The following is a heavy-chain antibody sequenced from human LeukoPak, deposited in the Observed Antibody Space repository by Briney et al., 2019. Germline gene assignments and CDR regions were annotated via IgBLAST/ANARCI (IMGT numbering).Heavy chain of an antibody. D-gene: IGHD3-10*01. CDR1: GFTFSSYS. CDR2: ISWNSGSI. J-gene: IGHJ4*02. Sequence: GGSLRLSCVASGFTFSSYSFNWVRQAPGKGLEWASGISWNSGSIGYADSVKGRFTISRDNAKNSLYLQMNSLRAEDTALYYCAKDMSPTMVRGGYFDYWAREPWSPSPQ. CDR3: AKDMSPTMVRGGYFDY. V-gene: IGHV3-9*01.